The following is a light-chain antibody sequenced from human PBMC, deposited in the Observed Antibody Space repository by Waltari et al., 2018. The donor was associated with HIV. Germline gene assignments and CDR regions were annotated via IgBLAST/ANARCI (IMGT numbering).Light chain of an antibody. CDR2: DVS. CDR3: SSYTSSSTVV. V-gene: IGLV2-14*03. J-gene: IGLJ2*01. Sequence: QSALTQPASVSGSPGQSITISCTGTNSDVGGYNYVSWYQQHPDKAPKLVIYDVSNRPSGISNRFSGSKSGNTASLTISGLQAEDEADYYCSSYTSSSTVVFGGGTKLTVL. CDR1: NSDVGGYNY.